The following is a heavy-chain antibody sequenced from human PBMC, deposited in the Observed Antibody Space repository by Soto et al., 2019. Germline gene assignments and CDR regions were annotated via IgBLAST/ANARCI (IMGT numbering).Heavy chain of an antibody. CDR1: GFTFSSDG. Sequence: QVQLVESGGGVVQPGRSLRLSCAASGFTFSSDGMHWVRQAPGKGLEWVAVVSYDGINKYYADSVKGRFTISRDNSKITLYLHMNSLRAEDTALYYCAKDLANVWWYCMDVWGLGTTVTVSS. CDR3: AKDLANVWWYCMDV. J-gene: IGHJ6*02. CDR2: VSYDGINK. D-gene: IGHD2-15*01. V-gene: IGHV3-30*18.